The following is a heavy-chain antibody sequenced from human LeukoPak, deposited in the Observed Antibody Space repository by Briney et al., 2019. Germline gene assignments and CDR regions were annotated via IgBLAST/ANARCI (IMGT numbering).Heavy chain of an antibody. D-gene: IGHD6-13*01. CDR3: ASVYSSSSWDY. V-gene: IGHV5-51*01. CDR1: GYIVTTYW. J-gene: IGHJ4*02. Sequence: GESLKISCKGSGYIVTTYWIGWVRHMPGKGLEWMGIIYPRDSDTRYSPSFQGQVTISADKSISTAYLQWSSLKASDTAMYYCASVYSSSSWDYWGQGTLVTVSS. CDR2: IYPRDSDT.